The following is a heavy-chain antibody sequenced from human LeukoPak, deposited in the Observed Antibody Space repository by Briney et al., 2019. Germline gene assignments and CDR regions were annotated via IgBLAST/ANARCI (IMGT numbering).Heavy chain of an antibody. CDR3: AKESYLRPPKVEMATMTGAFDI. CDR1: GFTFDDYA. J-gene: IGHJ3*02. CDR2: ISWNSGSI. Sequence: PGRSLRLSCAASGFTFDDYAMHWVRQAPGKGLEWVSGISWNSGSIGYADSVKGRFTISRDNAKNSLYLQMNSLRAEDTAVYYCAKESYLRPPKVEMATMTGAFDIWGQGTMVTVSS. V-gene: IGHV3-9*01. D-gene: IGHD5-24*01.